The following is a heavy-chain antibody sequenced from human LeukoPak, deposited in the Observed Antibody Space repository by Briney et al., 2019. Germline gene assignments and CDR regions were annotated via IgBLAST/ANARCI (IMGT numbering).Heavy chain of an antibody. CDR3: ARDNSVRDEAWWFNP. J-gene: IGHJ5*02. CDR1: GGTFSSYA. D-gene: IGHD5-24*01. V-gene: IGHV1-46*01. Sequence: ASVKVSCKASGGTFSSYAISWVRQAPGQGPEWMGVISPSGGSTTYAQKFQGRVTLTRDMSTSTDYLELSSLRSEDTAVYYCARDNSVRDEAWWFNPWCQGTLVTVTS. CDR2: ISPSGGST.